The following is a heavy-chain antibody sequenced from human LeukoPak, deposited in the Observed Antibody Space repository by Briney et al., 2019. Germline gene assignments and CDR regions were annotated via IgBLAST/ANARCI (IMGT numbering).Heavy chain of an antibody. D-gene: IGHD6-19*01. CDR1: GFTFSSYA. CDR2: ISGSGGST. V-gene: IGHV3-23*01. CDR3: AKVGGSGWPYYFDY. Sequence: VGCLRLSCAASGFTFSSYAMSWVRQAPGKGLEWVSAISGSGGSTYYADSVKGRFTISRDNSKNTLYLQMNSLRAEDTAVYYCAKVGGSGWPYYFDYWGQGTLVTVSS. J-gene: IGHJ4*02.